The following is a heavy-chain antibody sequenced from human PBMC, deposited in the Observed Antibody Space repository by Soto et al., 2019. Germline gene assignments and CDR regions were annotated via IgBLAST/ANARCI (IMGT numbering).Heavy chain of an antibody. J-gene: IGHJ6*02. D-gene: IGHD3-10*01. V-gene: IGHV3-23*01. CDR3: AKDRMVRGVENMKCGVVTATKTNYYYYYGMDV. Sequence: GGSLRLSCAASGFTFSSYAMSWVRQAPGKGLEWVSAISGSGGSTYYADSVKGRFTISRDNSKNTLFLQMNSLRAEDTAVYYCAKDRMVRGVENMKCGVVTATKTNYYYYYGMDVWGQGTTGTVSS. CDR2: ISGSGGST. CDR1: GFTFSSYA.